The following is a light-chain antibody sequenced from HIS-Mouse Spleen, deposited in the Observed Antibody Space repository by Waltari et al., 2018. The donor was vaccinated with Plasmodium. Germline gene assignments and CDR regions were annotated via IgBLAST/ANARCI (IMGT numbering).Light chain of an antibody. V-gene: IGLV2-8*01. CDR2: EVS. CDR3: SSYAGSSV. J-gene: IGLJ1*01. CDR1: SSDVGGYHY. Sequence: QSALTQPPSASGSPGQSVTISCTGTSSDVGGYHYVSWYQQHPGKAPKLMIYEVSKRPSGVPDRFSGSKSGNTAARTVSGLQAEDEADYYCSSYAGSSVFGTGTKVTVL.